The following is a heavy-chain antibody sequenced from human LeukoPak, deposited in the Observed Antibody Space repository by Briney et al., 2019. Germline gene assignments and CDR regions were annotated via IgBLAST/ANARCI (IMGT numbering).Heavy chain of an antibody. J-gene: IGHJ5*02. CDR3: ARVQGSAAGVTFDP. D-gene: IGHD6-13*01. CDR1: DFSISSGFY. V-gene: IGHV4-38-2*02. Sequence: PSETLSLTCTVSDFSISSGFYWGWIRQPPGKGLEWIGSIYHSGSTYYNPSLKSRVTISVDTSKNQFSLKLSSVTAADTAVYYCARVQGSAAGVTFDPWGQGTLVTVSS. CDR2: IYHSGST.